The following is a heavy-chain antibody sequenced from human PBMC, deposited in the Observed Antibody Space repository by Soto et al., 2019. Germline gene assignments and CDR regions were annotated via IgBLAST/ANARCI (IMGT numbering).Heavy chain of an antibody. J-gene: IGHJ5*02. CDR1: GGTFSSYA. CDR2: IXPXXXTX. CDR3: ARDRIAADFYNWFDP. D-gene: IGHD6-13*01. V-gene: IGHV1-69*13. Sequence: SVKVSCKASGGTFSSYAISLVRQAPGQGLEWMGXIXPXXXTXNXAXKXXXXVTITADESTSTAYMELSSLRSEDTAVYYCARDRIAADFYNWFDPWGQGTLVTVSS.